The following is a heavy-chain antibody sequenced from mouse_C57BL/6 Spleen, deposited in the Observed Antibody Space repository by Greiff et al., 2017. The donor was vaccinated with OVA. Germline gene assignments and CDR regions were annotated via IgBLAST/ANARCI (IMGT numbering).Heavy chain of an antibody. J-gene: IGHJ2*01. Sequence: QVQLKQSGPELVKPGASVKISCKASGYTFTSYWMHWVKQRPGQGLEWIGYINPSSGYTKYNQKFKDKATLTADKSSSTAYMQLSSLTYEDSAVYYCARSGVDGYYFDYWGQGTTLTVSS. V-gene: IGHV1-7*01. CDR3: ARSGVDGYYFDY. CDR2: INPSSGYT. CDR1: GYTFTSYW. D-gene: IGHD1-1*01.